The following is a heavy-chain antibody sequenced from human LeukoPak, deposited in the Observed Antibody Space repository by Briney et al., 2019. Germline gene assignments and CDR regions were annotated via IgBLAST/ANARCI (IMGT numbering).Heavy chain of an antibody. D-gene: IGHD6-19*01. CDR2: INPNSGGT. J-gene: IGHJ3*02. V-gene: IGHV1-2*02. Sequence: ASVKVSCKASGYTFTGYYMHWVRQAPGQGLEWMGWINPNSGGTNYAQKFQGGVTMTRDTSISTAYMELSRLRSDDTAVYYCARDTPIAVAGSDAFDIWGQGTMVTVSS. CDR3: ARDTPIAVAGSDAFDI. CDR1: GYTFTGYY.